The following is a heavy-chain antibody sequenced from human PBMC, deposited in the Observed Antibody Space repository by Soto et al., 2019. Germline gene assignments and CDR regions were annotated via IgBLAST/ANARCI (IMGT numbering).Heavy chain of an antibody. D-gene: IGHD2-2*01. CDR1: GYTFNSYG. CDR3: ARDTSAFSPYYFDY. CDR2: ISAYNGNT. J-gene: IGHJ4*02. Sequence: QVQLVQSGAEVKKPGASVKVSCKASGYTFNSYGISWVRQAPGQGLEWMGWISAYNGNTKFAQKFQGRVTMTTDTSTSTAYMELRSLRSDDTAVYYCARDTSAFSPYYFDYRGQGTLVTVTS. V-gene: IGHV1-18*01.